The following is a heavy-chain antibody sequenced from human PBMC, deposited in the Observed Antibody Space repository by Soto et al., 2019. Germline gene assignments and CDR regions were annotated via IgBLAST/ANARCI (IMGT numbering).Heavy chain of an antibody. CDR3: TSATPLYYYDSSGEPLDAFDI. CDR2: IRSKAYGGTT. D-gene: IGHD3-22*01. V-gene: IGHV3-49*04. CDR1: GFTFGDYA. Sequence: GSLRLSCTASGFTFGDYAMSWVRQAPGKGLEWVGFIRSKAYGGTTEYAASVKGRFTISRDDSKSIAYLQMNSLKTEDTAVYYCTSATPLYYYDSSGEPLDAFDIWGQGTMVTVSS. J-gene: IGHJ3*02.